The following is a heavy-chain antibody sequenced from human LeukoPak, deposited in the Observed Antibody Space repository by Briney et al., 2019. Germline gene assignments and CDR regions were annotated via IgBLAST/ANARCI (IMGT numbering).Heavy chain of an antibody. CDR1: GFTFSNAW. V-gene: IGHV3-30*03. Sequence: GGSLRLSCAASGFTFSNAWMNWVRQAPGKGLEWVAIISNDGSRKYYAHSVEGRFTISRDNSKNTLYLQMDSLRAEDTAVYYCARDRAWNYFDYWGQGTLVTVSS. D-gene: IGHD3-3*01. CDR2: ISNDGSRK. J-gene: IGHJ4*02. CDR3: ARDRAWNYFDY.